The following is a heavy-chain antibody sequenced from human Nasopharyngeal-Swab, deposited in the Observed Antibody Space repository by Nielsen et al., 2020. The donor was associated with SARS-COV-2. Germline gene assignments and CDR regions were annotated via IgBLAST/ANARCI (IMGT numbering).Heavy chain of an antibody. CDR3: TRRITDSSSWYEGTYYYYGMDV. CDR1: GFTFSGSA. D-gene: IGHD6-13*01. CDR2: IRSKANSYAT. J-gene: IGHJ6*02. V-gene: IGHV3-73*01. Sequence: GESLKISCAASGFTFSGSAMHWVRQASGKGPEWVGRIRSKANSYATAYAASVKGRFTISRDDSKNTAYLQMNSLKTEDTAVYYCTRRITDSSSWYEGTYYYYGMDVWGQGTTVTVSS.